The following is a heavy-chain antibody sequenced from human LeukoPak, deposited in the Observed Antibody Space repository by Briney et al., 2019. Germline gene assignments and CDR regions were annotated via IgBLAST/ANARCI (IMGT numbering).Heavy chain of an antibody. V-gene: IGHV4-30-4*08. CDR1: GGSISSGDYY. CDR2: IYYSGST. J-gene: IGHJ4*02. Sequence: SQTLSHTCTVSGGSISSGDYYWSWIRQPPGKGLEWIGYIYYSGSTYYNPSLKSRVTISVDTSKNQFSLKLSSVTAADTAVYYCARASLDDYFDYWGQGTLVTVSS. CDR3: ARASLDDYFDY.